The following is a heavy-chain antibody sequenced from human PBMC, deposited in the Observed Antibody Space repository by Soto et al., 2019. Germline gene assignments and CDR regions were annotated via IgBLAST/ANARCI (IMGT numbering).Heavy chain of an antibody. D-gene: IGHD6-6*01. CDR1: GGSISSSSYY. Sequence: SETLSLTCTVSGGSISSSSYYWGWIRQPPGKGLEWIGSIYYSGSTYYNPSLKSRVTISVDTSKNQFSLKLSSVTAADTAVYYCASPATSIAARPGDYWGQGTLVTVS. CDR2: IYYSGST. J-gene: IGHJ4*02. V-gene: IGHV4-39*01. CDR3: ASPATSIAARPGDY.